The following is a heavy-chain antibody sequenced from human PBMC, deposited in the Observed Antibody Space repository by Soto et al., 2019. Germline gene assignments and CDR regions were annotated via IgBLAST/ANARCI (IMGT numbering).Heavy chain of an antibody. CDR3: SSLMSSVDYCGMDV. Sequence: QVQLVQSGAEVKKPGSSVKVSCKASGGTFSSYTISWVRQAPGQGLEWMGRIIPILGIANYAQKLQGRVKMTADKSTSTAYMELSSLRSEDTAVYYCSSLMSSVDYCGMDVWGQGTTVTVSS. J-gene: IGHJ6*02. V-gene: IGHV1-69*02. CDR1: GGTFSSYT. CDR2: IIPILGIA. D-gene: IGHD3-10*01.